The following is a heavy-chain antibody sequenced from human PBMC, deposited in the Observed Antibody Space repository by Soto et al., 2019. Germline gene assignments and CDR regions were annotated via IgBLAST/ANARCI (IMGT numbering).Heavy chain of an antibody. Sequence: GGSLRLSCAASGFTFSSYAMHWVRQAPGKGLEWVAVISYDGSNKYYADSVKGRFTISRDNSKNTLYLQMNSLRAEDAAVYYCARDSQSRVASYYYYGMDVWGQGTTVTVSS. D-gene: IGHD2-15*01. CDR1: GFTFSSYA. V-gene: IGHV3-30-3*01. J-gene: IGHJ6*02. CDR2: ISYDGSNK. CDR3: ARDSQSRVASYYYYGMDV.